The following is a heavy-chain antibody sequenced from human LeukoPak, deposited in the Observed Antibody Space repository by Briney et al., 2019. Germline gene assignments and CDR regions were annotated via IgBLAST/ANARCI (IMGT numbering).Heavy chain of an antibody. CDR1: GFTFSSYW. V-gene: IGHV3-64*01. Sequence: GGSLRLSCAASGFTFSSYWMSWVRQAPGKGLEYVSAISSNGGSTYYANSVKGRFTISRDNSENTLYLQMGSLRAEDMAVYYCARVYSGYDTYYFDYWGQGTLVTVSS. D-gene: IGHD5-12*01. CDR3: ARVYSGYDTYYFDY. CDR2: ISSNGGST. J-gene: IGHJ4*02.